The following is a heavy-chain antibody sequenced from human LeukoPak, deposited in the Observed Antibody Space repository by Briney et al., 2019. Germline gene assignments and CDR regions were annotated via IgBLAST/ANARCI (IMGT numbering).Heavy chain of an antibody. J-gene: IGHJ6*02. D-gene: IGHD2-2*01. CDR3: ARGVGTIYYYYGMDV. CDR1: GFTFSSYA. CDR2: ISYDGSNK. V-gene: IGHV3-30*04. Sequence: PGRSLRLSCAASGFTFSSYAMHWVRQAPGKGLEWVAVISYDGSNKYYADSVKGRFTISRDNSKNTLYLQMNSLRAEDTAVYYCARGVGTIYYYYGMDVWGQGTTVTVSS.